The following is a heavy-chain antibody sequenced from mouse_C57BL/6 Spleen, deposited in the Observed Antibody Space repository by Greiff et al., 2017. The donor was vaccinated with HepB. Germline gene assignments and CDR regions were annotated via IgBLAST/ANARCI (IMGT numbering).Heavy chain of an antibody. CDR3: ARDDGLRYRFAY. J-gene: IGHJ3*01. V-gene: IGHV5-4*01. CDR1: GFTFSSYA. Sequence: DVKLVESGGGLVKPGGSLKLSCAASGFTFSSYAMSWVRQTPEKRLEWVATISDGGSYTYYPDNVKGRFTISRDNAKNNLYLQMSHLKSEDTAMYYCARDDGLRYRFAYWGQGTLVTVSA. CDR2: ISDGGSYT. D-gene: IGHD1-1*01.